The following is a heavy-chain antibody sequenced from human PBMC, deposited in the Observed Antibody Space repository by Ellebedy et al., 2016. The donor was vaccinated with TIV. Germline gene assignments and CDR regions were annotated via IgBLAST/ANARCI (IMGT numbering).Heavy chain of an antibody. CDR1: GFTFSSYS. D-gene: IGHD5-18*01. Sequence: LSLTCAASGFTFSSYSMNWVRQAPGKGLEWVPAISGSDGSTYYADSVKGRFPISRDNSKNTLYLQMNSLRAEDTAVYYCASYVDTAMVFDYWGQGTLVTVSS. CDR2: ISGSDGST. V-gene: IGHV3-23*01. CDR3: ASYVDTAMVFDY. J-gene: IGHJ4*02.